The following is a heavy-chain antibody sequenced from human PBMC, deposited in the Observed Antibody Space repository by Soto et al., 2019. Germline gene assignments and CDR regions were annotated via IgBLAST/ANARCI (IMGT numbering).Heavy chain of an antibody. CDR3: ARSDSSGYYYWWFDP. J-gene: IGHJ5*02. CDR2: IWYDGSNK. CDR1: GFTFSSYG. V-gene: IGHV3-33*01. Sequence: QVQLVESGGGVVQPGRSLRLSCAASGFTFSSYGMHWVRQAPGKGLEWVAVIWYDGSNKYYADSVKGRFTISRDNSKNTLYLQMNSLRAEDTAVYYCARSDSSGYYYWWFDPWGQGTLVTVSS. D-gene: IGHD3-22*01.